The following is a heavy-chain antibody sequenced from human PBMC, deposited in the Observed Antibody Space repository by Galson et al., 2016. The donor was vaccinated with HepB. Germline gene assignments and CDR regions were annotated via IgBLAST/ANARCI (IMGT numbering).Heavy chain of an antibody. CDR1: GFSFGNSW. CDR2: ISGSGGST. Sequence: SLRLSCAASGFSFGNSWMTWVRQAPEKGLEWVSSISGSGGSTYYADSVKGRFTISRDNSKNTLYLQMNSLRAEDTALYFCAKCRSSDSTSCPNYWGQGTLVTVSS. J-gene: IGHJ4*02. CDR3: AKCRSSDSTSCPNY. D-gene: IGHD2-2*01. V-gene: IGHV3-23*01.